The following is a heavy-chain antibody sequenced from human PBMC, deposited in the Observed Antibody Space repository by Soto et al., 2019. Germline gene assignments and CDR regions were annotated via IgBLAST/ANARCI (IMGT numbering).Heavy chain of an antibody. CDR2: IYYSGST. V-gene: IGHV4-31*03. CDR3: ARIGGRMDCSGGSCYWFDP. Sequence: QVQLQESGPGLVKPSQTLSLTCTVSGGSISSGGYYWSWIRQHPGKGLEWIGYIYYSGSTYYNPSXXSRVTISGDTXXNXFXXKLSSVTAADTAVYYCARIGGRMDCSGGSCYWFDPWGQGTLVTVSS. CDR1: GGSISSGGYY. D-gene: IGHD2-15*01. J-gene: IGHJ5*02.